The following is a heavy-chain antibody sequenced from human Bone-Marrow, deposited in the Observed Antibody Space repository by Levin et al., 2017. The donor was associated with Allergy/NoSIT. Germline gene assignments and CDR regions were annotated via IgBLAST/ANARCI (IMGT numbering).Heavy chain of an antibody. CDR2: IYYSGST. CDR3: ARARNMVQGVIFGY. Sequence: GSLRLSCTVSGGSISSYYWSWIRQPPGKGLEWIGYIYYSGSTNYNPSLKSRVTISVDTSKNQFSLKLSSVTAADTAVYYCARARNMVQGVIFGYWGQGTLVTVSS. D-gene: IGHD3-10*01. CDR1: GGSISSYY. J-gene: IGHJ4*02. V-gene: IGHV4-59*01.